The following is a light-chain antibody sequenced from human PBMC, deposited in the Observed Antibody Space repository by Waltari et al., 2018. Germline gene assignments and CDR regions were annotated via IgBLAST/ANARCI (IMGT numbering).Light chain of an antibody. CDR2: WAS. Sequence: DIVMTQSPDSLAVPLVARATINCKSSQTVLSTSNNKNYLTWYQQKPGQPPKLLVYWASTRESGVPDRFSGSGSGTDFTLTISSLQAEDVAVYFCQQYYSLPLTFGGGTKVEIK. V-gene: IGKV4-1*01. CDR1: QTVLSTSNNKNY. CDR3: QQYYSLPLT. J-gene: IGKJ4*01.